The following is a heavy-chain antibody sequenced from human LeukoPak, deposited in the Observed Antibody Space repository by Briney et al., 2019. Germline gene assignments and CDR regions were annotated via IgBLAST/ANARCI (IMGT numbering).Heavy chain of an antibody. J-gene: IGHJ5*02. Sequence: PSETLSLTCAVSGYSISSGYYWGWIRQPPGKGLEWIGSIYHSGSTYYNPSLKSRVTISVDTSKIQFSLKLSSVTAADTAVYYCARLGYCSSTSCYYGIDPWGQGTLVTVSS. D-gene: IGHD2-2*01. CDR2: IYHSGST. V-gene: IGHV4-38-2*01. CDR3: ARLGYCSSTSCYYGIDP. CDR1: GYSISSGYY.